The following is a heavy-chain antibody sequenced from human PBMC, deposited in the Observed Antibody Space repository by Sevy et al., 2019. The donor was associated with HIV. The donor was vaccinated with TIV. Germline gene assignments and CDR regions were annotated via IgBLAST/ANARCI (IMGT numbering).Heavy chain of an antibody. Sequence: GGSLRLSCTASRFSVSDYHMNWVRHAPGKGLEWVSYIGSSSSPVYYADSLKGRFTISRDNAKNSLYLQMNSLTAEDTAVYFCARATPYDSSGGGAFDLWGQGTEVTVSS. CDR1: RFSVSDYH. CDR3: ARATPYDSSGGGAFDL. CDR2: IGSSSSPV. V-gene: IGHV3-48*01. D-gene: IGHD3-22*01. J-gene: IGHJ3*01.